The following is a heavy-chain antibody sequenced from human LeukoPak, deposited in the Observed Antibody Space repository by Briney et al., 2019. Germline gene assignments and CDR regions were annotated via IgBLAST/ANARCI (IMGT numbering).Heavy chain of an antibody. Sequence: GGSLRLSCAASGFTLSGYWMHWVRQAPGKGLVWVSRMGSDGSSTNYADSVKGRVTISRDNAKNTLYLQMSSLRAEDTAVYYCARSVTDYGYYGMDVWGQGTTVTVSS. CDR1: GFTLSGYW. J-gene: IGHJ6*02. V-gene: IGHV3-74*01. CDR3: ARSVTDYGYYGMDV. CDR2: MGSDGSST. D-gene: IGHD4-17*01.